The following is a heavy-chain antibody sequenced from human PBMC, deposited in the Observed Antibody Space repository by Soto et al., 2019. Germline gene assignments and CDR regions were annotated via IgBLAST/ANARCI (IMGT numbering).Heavy chain of an antibody. CDR3: AKDGFLDYDILTGYLDY. CDR1: GFTFSSYA. Sequence: GGSLRHSCAASGFTFSSYAMSWIRQAPGKGLGWVSAISGSGGSTYYADSVKGRFTISRDNSKNTLYLQMNSLRAEDTAVYYCAKDGFLDYDILTGYLDYWGQGTLVTVSS. CDR2: ISGSGGST. D-gene: IGHD3-9*01. V-gene: IGHV3-23*01. J-gene: IGHJ4*02.